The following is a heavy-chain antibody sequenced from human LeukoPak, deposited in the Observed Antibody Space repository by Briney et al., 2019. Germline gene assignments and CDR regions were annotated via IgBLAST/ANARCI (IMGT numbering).Heavy chain of an antibody. J-gene: IGHJ4*02. D-gene: IGHD6-19*01. V-gene: IGHV5-51*01. CDR3: ARSSGWFPLDY. Sequence: GESLKISCKGSGYSFTNYWIGWVRQMPGKGLEWMGIVYPGDSDARYSPSFQGQVTFSADKSISTAYLQWSSLKASDTAIYYCARSSGWFPLDYWGQRTLVTVSS. CDR2: VYPGDSDA. CDR1: GYSFTNYW.